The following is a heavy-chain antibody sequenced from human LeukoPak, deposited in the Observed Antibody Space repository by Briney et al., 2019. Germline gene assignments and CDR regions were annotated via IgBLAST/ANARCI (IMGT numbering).Heavy chain of an antibody. CDR3: AELGITMIGGV. Sequence: GGSLRLSCTASGFTFGDYAMSWVRQAPGKGLEWVSVIYSGGSTYYADSVKGRFTISRDNSKNTLYLQMNSLRAEDTAVYYCAELGITMIGGVWGKGTTVTISS. D-gene: IGHD3-10*02. J-gene: IGHJ6*04. CDR1: GFTFGDYA. V-gene: IGHV3-66*01. CDR2: IYSGGST.